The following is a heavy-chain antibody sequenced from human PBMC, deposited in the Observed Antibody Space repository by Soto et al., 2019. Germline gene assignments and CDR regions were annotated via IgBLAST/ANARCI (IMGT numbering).Heavy chain of an antibody. V-gene: IGHV1-18*01. CDR2: ISGYTGNT. Sequence: QVQLVQSGAEVKKPGASVTVSCKTSGYTFSNYGINWGRQAPGQGLEWMGWISGYTGNTNYAQTAPGRVTMPTDTSTGTVYMELRGLQSDDTAIYSCSRFIMVGGGFDPNCYPGMDFWGQGTTVTVSS. D-gene: IGHD2-21*02. CDR3: SRFIMVGGGFDPNCYPGMDF. J-gene: IGHJ6*02. CDR1: GYTFSNYG.